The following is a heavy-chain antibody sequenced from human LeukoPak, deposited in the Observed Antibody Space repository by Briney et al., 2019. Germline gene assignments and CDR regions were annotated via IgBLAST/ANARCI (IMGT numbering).Heavy chain of an antibody. CDR1: GLPTGDFA. J-gene: IGHJ4*02. CDR3: ARESGKFDY. V-gene: IGHV3-43*02. CDR2: ISGDGVST. Sequence: PGGSLRLSCVASGLPTGDFAMHWVRQAPGKGLEWVSLISGDGVSTFCADSVKGRFSISRDNSKNSLSLEMNSLRTEDTAMYYCARESGKFDYWGQGTLVAVSS.